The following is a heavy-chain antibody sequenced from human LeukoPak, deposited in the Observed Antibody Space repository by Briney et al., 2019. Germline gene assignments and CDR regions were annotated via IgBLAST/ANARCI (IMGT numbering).Heavy chain of an antibody. Sequence: PSETLSLTFAVYGGSFSGYYWSWIRQPPGKGLEWIGEINHSGSTNYNPSLKSRVTISVDTPKNQFSLRLSTVTAADTAVYYCAREGGWMEAGAAAGFNDAFDVWAKGQWSPSLQ. D-gene: IGHD6-13*01. J-gene: IGHJ3*01. V-gene: IGHV4-34*01. CDR2: INHSGST. CDR3: AREGGWMEAGAAAGFNDAFDV. CDR1: GGSFSGYY.